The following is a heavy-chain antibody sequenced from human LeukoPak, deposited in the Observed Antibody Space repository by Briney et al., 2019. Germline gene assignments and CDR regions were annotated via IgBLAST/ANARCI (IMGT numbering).Heavy chain of an antibody. J-gene: IGHJ4*02. CDR3: ARGGSPGWLRVGY. Sequence: GGSLRLSCAASGFTFSSYRMSWVRQAPGKGLEWVANIKQDGSEKYYVDSVKGRFTISRDNAKNSLYLQMNSLRAEDTAVYYCARGGSPGWLRVGYWGQGTLVTVSS. CDR2: IKQDGSEK. V-gene: IGHV3-7*01. CDR1: GFTFSSYR. D-gene: IGHD5-12*01.